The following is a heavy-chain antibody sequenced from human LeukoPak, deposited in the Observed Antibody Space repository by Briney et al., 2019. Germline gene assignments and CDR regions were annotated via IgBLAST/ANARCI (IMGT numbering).Heavy chain of an antibody. CDR3: ARAGTIFGVAQADSADY. CDR2: IIPIFGTA. D-gene: IGHD3-3*01. CDR1: GGTFSSYA. Sequence: SVQVSCKASGGTFSSYAISWVRQAPGQGLEWMGGIIPIFGTANYAQKFQGRVTITADESTSTAYMELSSLRSEDTAVYYCARAGTIFGVAQADSADYWGQGTLVTVSS. V-gene: IGHV1-69*13. J-gene: IGHJ4*02.